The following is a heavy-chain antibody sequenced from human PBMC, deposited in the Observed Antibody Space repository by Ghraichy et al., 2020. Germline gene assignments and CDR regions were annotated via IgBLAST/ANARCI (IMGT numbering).Heavy chain of an antibody. CDR2: IRYDGSNK. Sequence: GGSLRLSCVASGFTFSSYGMHWVRQAPGKGLEWVAFIRYDGSNKYYADSVKGRFTISRDNSKNTLYLQMNSLRAEDTAVYYRASLPIPAAMGGLDYWGQGTLVTVSS. J-gene: IGHJ4*02. V-gene: IGHV3-30*02. CDR3: ASLPIPAAMGGLDY. CDR1: GFTFSSYG. D-gene: IGHD2-2*01.